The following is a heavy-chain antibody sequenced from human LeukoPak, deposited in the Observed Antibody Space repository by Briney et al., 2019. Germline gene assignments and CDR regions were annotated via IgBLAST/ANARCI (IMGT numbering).Heavy chain of an antibody. V-gene: IGHV3-23*01. Sequence: GGSLRLSCAASGFTFSSYAMSWVRQAPGKGLEWVSGISGSGGSTYYADSVKGRFTISRDSSRNTLYLQMNSPRAEDTAVYYCARTRDDSGCFDLWGQGTLVTVSS. J-gene: IGHJ4*02. D-gene: IGHD6-19*01. CDR3: ARTRDDSGCFDL. CDR2: ISGSGGST. CDR1: GFTFSSYA.